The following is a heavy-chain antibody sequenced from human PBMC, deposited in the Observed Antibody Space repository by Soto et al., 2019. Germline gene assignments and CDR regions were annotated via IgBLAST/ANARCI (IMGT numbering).Heavy chain of an antibody. Sequence: SVKVSCKASGCTFSSYAISWVGQAGGQGREWMGGIIPIFGTANYAQKFQGRVTITADESTSTAYMELSSLRSEDTAVYYCARDLSGPLHYYDSSGYFGPDYWFDPWGQGTLVTVSS. CDR1: GCTFSSYA. V-gene: IGHV1-69*13. CDR2: IIPIFGTA. J-gene: IGHJ5*02. CDR3: ARDLSGPLHYYDSSGYFGPDYWFDP. D-gene: IGHD3-22*01.